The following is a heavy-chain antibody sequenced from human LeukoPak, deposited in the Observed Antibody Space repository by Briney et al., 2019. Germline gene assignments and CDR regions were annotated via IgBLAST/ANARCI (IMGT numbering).Heavy chain of an antibody. Sequence: PSETLSLTCAVSGGSISSGGYSWSWIRQPPGEGLEWIGYIYHSGSTYYNPSLKSRVTISVDRSKNQFSLKLSSVTAADTAVYYCARVSGDGSYFDYWGQGTLVTVSS. D-gene: IGHD4-17*01. CDR1: GGSISSGGYS. CDR2: IYHSGST. J-gene: IGHJ4*02. V-gene: IGHV4-30-2*01. CDR3: ARVSGDGSYFDY.